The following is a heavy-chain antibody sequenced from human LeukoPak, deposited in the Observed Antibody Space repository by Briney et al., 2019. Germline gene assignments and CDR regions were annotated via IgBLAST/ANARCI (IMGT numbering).Heavy chain of an antibody. CDR3: ARDSAGNQYSSGNFDL. CDR2: LYAGGES. J-gene: IGHJ4*02. Sequence: GGSLRLSCAASGFAVKSSYMNWVRQAPGKGLEWVSVLYAGGESYYADSVLGRFTISRDNSNNTVFLEMNSLTAYDTAVYFCARDSAGNQYSSGNFDLWGQGTLVTVSS. CDR1: GFAVKSSY. V-gene: IGHV3-53*01. D-gene: IGHD3-10*01.